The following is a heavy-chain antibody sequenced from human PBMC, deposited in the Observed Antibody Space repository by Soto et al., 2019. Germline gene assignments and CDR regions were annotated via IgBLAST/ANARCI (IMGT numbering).Heavy chain of an antibody. J-gene: IGHJ6*02. D-gene: IGHD3-10*01. CDR1: GGSISSYY. CDR3: ARGARSGSYYTHYYYYYGMDV. CDR2: IYYSGST. Sequence: XASLSLTFTVWGGSISSYYWSWNRQPPGKGLERIGYIYYSGSTNYTPSLRSRVTISVDTSKNQFSLKLSSVTAADTAVYYCARGARSGSYYTHYYYYYGMDVWAQRTTVTVSS. V-gene: IGHV4-59*01.